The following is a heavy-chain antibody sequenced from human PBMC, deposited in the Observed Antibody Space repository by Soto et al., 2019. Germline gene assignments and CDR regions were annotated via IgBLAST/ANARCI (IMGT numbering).Heavy chain of an antibody. Sequence: QVQLQQWGAGLLKPSETLSLTCAVYGGSFSGYYWSWIRQPPGKGLEWIGEINHSGSTNYNPSLKSRVTISVDTSKNQVSLKLSSVTAADTAVYYCASSLPRLGYCSGGSCYSSAFDIWGQGTMVTVSS. D-gene: IGHD2-15*01. CDR1: GGSFSGYY. J-gene: IGHJ3*02. CDR3: ASSLPRLGYCSGGSCYSSAFDI. V-gene: IGHV4-34*01. CDR2: INHSGST.